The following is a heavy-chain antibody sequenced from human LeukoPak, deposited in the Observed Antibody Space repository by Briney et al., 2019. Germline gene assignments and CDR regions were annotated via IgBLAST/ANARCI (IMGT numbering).Heavy chain of an antibody. CDR3: ARSCSDTAMGDDSTFDH. CDR2: ISSSGSTI. CDR1: GFTFSSYE. Sequence: GGSLRLSCAASGFTFSSYEMNWVRQAPGKGLEGVSYISSSGSTIYYADSVKGRFTSSRDNAKNSLYLQMNSLRAEDTAVYYCARSCSDTAMGDDSTFDHWGQGTLVTVSS. J-gene: IGHJ4*02. V-gene: IGHV3-48*03. D-gene: IGHD5-18*01.